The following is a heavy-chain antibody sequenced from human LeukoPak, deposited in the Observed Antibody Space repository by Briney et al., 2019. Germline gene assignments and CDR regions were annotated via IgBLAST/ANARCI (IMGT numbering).Heavy chain of an antibody. CDR3: ARDGNYYGSGAGPDSWFDP. V-gene: IGHV1-69*13. CDR1: GGTFSSYA. D-gene: IGHD3-10*01. J-gene: IGHJ5*02. Sequence: ASVKASCKASGGTFSSYAISWVRQAPGQGLEWMGGIIPIFGTANYAQKFQGRVTITADESTSTAYMELSSLRSEDTAVYYCARDGNYYGSGAGPDSWFDPWGQGTLVTVSS. CDR2: IIPIFGTA.